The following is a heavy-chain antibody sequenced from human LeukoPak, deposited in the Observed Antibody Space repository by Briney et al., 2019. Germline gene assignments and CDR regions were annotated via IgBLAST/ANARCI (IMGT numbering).Heavy chain of an antibody. Sequence: SQTLSLTCAISGDSVSSNSAAWNWIRQSPSRGLEWLGRTYYRSKWYNDYAVSVKSRITINPDTSKNQFSLQLNSVTPEDTAVYYCARDPGTAMVAYNWFDPWAREPWSPSPQ. CDR3: ARDPGTAMVAYNWFDP. CDR1: GDSVSSNSAA. D-gene: IGHD5-18*01. V-gene: IGHV6-1*01. J-gene: IGHJ5*02. CDR2: TYYRSKWYN.